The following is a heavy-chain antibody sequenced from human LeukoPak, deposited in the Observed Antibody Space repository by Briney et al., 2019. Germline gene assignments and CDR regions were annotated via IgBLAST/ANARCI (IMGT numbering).Heavy chain of an antibody. CDR2: ISYDGSNK. V-gene: IGHV3-30*18. CDR3: AKSGLGYCSSTSCYGGGLYGMDV. Sequence: GGSLRLSCAASGFAVSNNYMSWVRQAPGKGLEWVAVISYDGSNKYYADSVKGRFTISRDNSKNTLYLQMNSLRAEDTAVYYCAKSGLGYCSSTSCYGGGLYGMDVWGQGTTVTVSS. CDR1: GFAVSNNY. D-gene: IGHD2-2*01. J-gene: IGHJ6*02.